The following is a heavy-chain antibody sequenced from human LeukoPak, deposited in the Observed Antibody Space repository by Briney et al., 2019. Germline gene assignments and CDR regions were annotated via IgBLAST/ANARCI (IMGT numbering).Heavy chain of an antibody. D-gene: IGHD3-10*01. CDR1: GFSFSTYW. V-gene: IGHV3-74*01. J-gene: IGHJ4*02. Sequence: TGGSLRLSCAASGFSFSTYWMHWVRQAPGKGLVWVSRINSDGSSTTYADSVKGRFTIPRDNAKNTLYLQMNSLRAEDTAVYYCAVGVGDHWGQGTLVTVFS. CDR2: INSDGSST. CDR3: AVGVGDH.